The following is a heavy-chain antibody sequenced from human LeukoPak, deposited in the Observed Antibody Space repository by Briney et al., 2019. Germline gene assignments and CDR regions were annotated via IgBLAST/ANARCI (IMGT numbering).Heavy chain of an antibody. D-gene: IGHD6-19*01. V-gene: IGHV1-8*01. Sequence: ASVKVSCKASGYTFNNYDINWVRQAPGQGLEWMGWMNPNSGNTGYAQKFQGRFTLTRETFISTAYMELSSLRSDDTAVYYCARNQGSGWYAHPNWFDPWGQGTLDTVSS. CDR2: MNPNSGNT. CDR1: GYTFNNYD. CDR3: ARNQGSGWYAHPNWFDP. J-gene: IGHJ5*02.